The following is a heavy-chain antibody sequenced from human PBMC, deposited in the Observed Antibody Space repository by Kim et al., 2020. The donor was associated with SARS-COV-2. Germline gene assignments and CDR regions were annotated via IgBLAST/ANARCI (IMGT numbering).Heavy chain of an antibody. V-gene: IGHV4-34*01. CDR3: ARCGPIVLAGKPPSYFDS. Sequence: SETLSLTCAASGGSFSGYYWTWIRQPPGKGLQWIGQINYSGYTDYNPSLKSRVTISLDTSTSQFSLRLRSMTAADTAVYYCARCGPIVLAGKPPSYFDSWGQGTLVTVSS. J-gene: IGHJ4*02. CDR1: GGSFSGYY. CDR2: INYSGYT. D-gene: IGHD3-9*01.